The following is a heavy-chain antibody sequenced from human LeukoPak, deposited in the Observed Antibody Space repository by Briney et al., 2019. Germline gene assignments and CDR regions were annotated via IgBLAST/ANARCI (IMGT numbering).Heavy chain of an antibody. CDR3: ARGRGIYSGYDFTY. CDR1: GGSISSYY. D-gene: IGHD5-12*01. J-gene: IGHJ4*02. CDR2: IYYSGST. V-gene: IGHV4-59*01. Sequence: SETLSLTCTVSGGSISSYYWSWIRQPPGKGLEWIGYIYYSGSTNYNPSLKSRVTISVDTSKNQFSLKLSSVTAADTAVYYCARGRGIYSGYDFTYWGQGTLVTVSS.